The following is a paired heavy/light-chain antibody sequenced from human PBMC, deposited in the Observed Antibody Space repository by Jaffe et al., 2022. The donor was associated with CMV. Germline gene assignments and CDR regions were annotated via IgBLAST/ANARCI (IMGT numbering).Light chain of an antibody. V-gene: IGLV2-23*02. Sequence: QSALTQPASVSGSPGQSITISCTGARGDVGTYNHVSWYQKHPGKTPKVIIYEVNRRPSGVSDRYSGSKSGNTASLTISGLQAEDEADYYCCSYADRNTFSWVFGGGTKLTVL. CDR2: EVN. CDR3: CSYADRNTFSWV. J-gene: IGLJ3*02. CDR1: RGDVGTYNH.
Heavy chain of an antibody. CDR3: VRDYDWALDY. CDR1: GFSFSSFN. CDR2: ISDST. D-gene: IGHD3-9*01. Sequence: EVQLVESGGGSVQPGGSLRLSCAASGFSFSSFNMNWVRQAPGKGLEWIAYISDSTYYADSVKGRFTISRDNARRSLYLQMNSLRDEDTAVYYCVRDYDWALDYWGQGTLVTVSS. J-gene: IGHJ4*02. V-gene: IGHV3-48*02.